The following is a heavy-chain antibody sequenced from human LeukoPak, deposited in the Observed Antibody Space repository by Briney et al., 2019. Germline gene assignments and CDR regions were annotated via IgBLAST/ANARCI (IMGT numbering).Heavy chain of an antibody. CDR1: GFTFSSYS. CDR3: ARGSGYLETFDY. V-gene: IGHV3-21*01. Sequence: GGSLRLSCAASGFTFSSYSMNWVRQAPGKGLEWVSSISSSSSFIYYADSVKGRFTISRDNAKNSLYLQMNSLRAEDTAVYYCARGSGYLETFDYWGQGTLVTVSS. D-gene: IGHD3-22*01. J-gene: IGHJ4*02. CDR2: ISSSSSFI.